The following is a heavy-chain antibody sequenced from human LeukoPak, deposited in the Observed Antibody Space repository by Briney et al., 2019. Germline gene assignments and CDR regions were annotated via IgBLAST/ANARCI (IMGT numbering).Heavy chain of an antibody. CDR1: GGSISSNSYY. CDR3: ARVFHPTSSQFYFDY. Sequence: PSETLSLTCTVSGGSISSNSYYWDWIRQPPGKGLEWIGTIYYSGSTSYNPSLKSRVTISVDTSKNQFSLKLSSVTAADTAVYYCARVFHPTSSQFYFDYWGQGTLVTVSS. D-gene: IGHD2-2*01. J-gene: IGHJ4*02. V-gene: IGHV4-39*07. CDR2: IYYSGST.